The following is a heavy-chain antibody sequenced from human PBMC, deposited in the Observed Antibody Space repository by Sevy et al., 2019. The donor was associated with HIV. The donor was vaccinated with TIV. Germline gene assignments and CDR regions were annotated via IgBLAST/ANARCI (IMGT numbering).Heavy chain of an antibody. V-gene: IGHV3-48*01. CDR1: GFTFSNYN. D-gene: IGHD6-6*01. CDR2: ISSSSSTI. Sequence: GGSLRLSCAASGFTFSNYNMNWVRQAPGKGLEWVSYISSSSSTIYYADSVKGRFTISRDNAKNSLYLQMNSLRAEDTAVYYWATRSSGRGYYYYGMDVWGQGTTVTVSS. CDR3: ATRSSGRGYYYYGMDV. J-gene: IGHJ6*02.